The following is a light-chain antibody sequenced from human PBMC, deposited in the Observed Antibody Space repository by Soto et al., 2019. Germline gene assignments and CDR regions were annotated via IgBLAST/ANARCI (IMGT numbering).Light chain of an antibody. J-gene: IGKJ2*01. CDR2: KAI. Sequence: DIQMTQSPSTLSASVGDRVTITCRTSQSISTWLAWYQQKPGKAPKLLIYKAINLQSGVPSRFSGSGSGTEFSLTISSLHPDDFATYYCQRYKDVQYIFGQGTRLEMK. V-gene: IGKV1-5*03. CDR1: QSISTW. CDR3: QRYKDVQYI.